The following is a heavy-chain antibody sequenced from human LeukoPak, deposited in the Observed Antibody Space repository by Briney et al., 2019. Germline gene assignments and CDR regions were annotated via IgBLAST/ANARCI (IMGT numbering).Heavy chain of an antibody. CDR2: ISAYNGNT. CDR1: GYTFTIYG. J-gene: IGHJ4*02. V-gene: IGHV1-18*01. Sequence: GASVKVSCKASGYTFTIYGISGVRRAPGQGLEGMGWISAYNGNTNYAQKFQGRVTMTEDTSTDTAYMELSSLRSEDTAVYYCATAPSRGQTAMAIENDYWGQGTLVTVSS. D-gene: IGHD5-18*01. CDR3: ATAPSRGQTAMAIENDY.